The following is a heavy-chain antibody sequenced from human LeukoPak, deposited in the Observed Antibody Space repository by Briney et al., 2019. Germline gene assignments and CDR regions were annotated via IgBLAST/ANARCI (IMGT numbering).Heavy chain of an antibody. Sequence: PGGSLRLSCAASGFTFSSYSMNWVRQAPGKGLEWVSSISSSSSYIYYADSVKGRFTISRDNAKNSLYLQMNSLRAEDTAVYYCARAGLLWFGYENWFDPWGQGTLVTVSS. CDR3: ARAGLLWFGYENWFDP. V-gene: IGHV3-21*01. J-gene: IGHJ5*02. CDR2: ISSSSSYI. CDR1: GFTFSSYS. D-gene: IGHD3-10*01.